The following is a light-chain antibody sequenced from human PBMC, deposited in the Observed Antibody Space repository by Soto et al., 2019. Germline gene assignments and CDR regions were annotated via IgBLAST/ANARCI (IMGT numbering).Light chain of an antibody. Sequence: QSALTQPRSVSGSPGQSVTISCTGTSSDIGGYNYVSWYQHHPGKAPKLMIYDVTKRPSGVPDRFSGSKSGNTASLTISGRQPEDEAYYYCCSYAAISVVFGGGTQLTV. J-gene: IGLJ2*01. CDR2: DVT. CDR3: CSYAAISVV. CDR1: SSDIGGYNY. V-gene: IGLV2-11*01.